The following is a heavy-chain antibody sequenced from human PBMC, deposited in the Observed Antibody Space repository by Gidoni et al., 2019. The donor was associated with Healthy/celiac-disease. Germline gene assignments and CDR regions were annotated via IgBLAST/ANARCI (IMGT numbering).Heavy chain of an antibody. CDR2: IIPIFGTA. CDR3: ARGVGGSYRGAFDI. V-gene: IGHV1-69*01. D-gene: IGHD1-26*01. J-gene: IGHJ3*02. Sequence: PGQGLEWMGGIIPIFGTANYAPKFQGRVTITADESTSTAYMELSSLGSEDTAVYYCARGVGGSYRGAFDIWGQGTMVTVSS.